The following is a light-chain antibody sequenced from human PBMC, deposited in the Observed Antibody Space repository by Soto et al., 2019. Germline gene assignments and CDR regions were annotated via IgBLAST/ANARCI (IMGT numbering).Light chain of an antibody. CDR3: SSYTSSTIDYV. CDR1: SSDVGGYNY. V-gene: IGLV2-14*01. CDR2: EVS. J-gene: IGLJ1*01. Sequence: QSALTQPASVSGSTGQSITIYCTGTSSDVGGYNYASWYQQNPGKAPKLMIYEVSNRPSGVSNRFSGSKSGNTASLTISGLQAEDEADYYCSSYTSSTIDYVFGTGTKLTVL.